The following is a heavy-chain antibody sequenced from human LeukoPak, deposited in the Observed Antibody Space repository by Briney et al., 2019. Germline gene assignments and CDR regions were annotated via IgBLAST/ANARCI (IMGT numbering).Heavy chain of an antibody. V-gene: IGHV4-38-2*02. D-gene: IGHD3-9*01. J-gene: IGHJ5*02. CDR1: GYSISSGYY. CDR3: AREVGDILTASWFDP. CDR2: IYHSGST. Sequence: SETLSLTCTVSGYSISSGYYWGWIRQPPGKGLEWIGSIYHSGSTYYNPSLKSRVTISVDTSKNQFSLKLSSVTAADTAVHYCAREVGDILTASWFDPWGQGTLVTVSS.